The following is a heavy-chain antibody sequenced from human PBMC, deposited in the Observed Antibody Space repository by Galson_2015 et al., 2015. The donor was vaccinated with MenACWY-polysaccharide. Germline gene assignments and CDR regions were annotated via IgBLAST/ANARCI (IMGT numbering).Heavy chain of an antibody. Sequence: SLRLSCAASGFTFSSYWMSWVRQAPGKGLEWVANIKKDGSEIYYVDSVKGRFTISRDNAKNSLYLQMNSLRAEDTAVYYCARDWGGSDPRVDYWGQGTLVTVSS. CDR3: ARDWGGSDPRVDY. J-gene: IGHJ4*02. CDR1: GFTFSSYW. D-gene: IGHD1-26*01. CDR2: IKKDGSEI. V-gene: IGHV3-7*01.